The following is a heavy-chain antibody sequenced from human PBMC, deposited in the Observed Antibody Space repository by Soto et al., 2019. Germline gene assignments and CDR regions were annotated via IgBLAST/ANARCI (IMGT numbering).Heavy chain of an antibody. J-gene: IGHJ4*02. D-gene: IGHD3-22*01. CDR3: ARGSNYYGSSAYYYIFDY. CDR2: INPNGGGT. Sequence: GASVKVSCKACGYTLTDHYIHWVRQAPGLGLEWLGWINPNGGGTNYAQKFQGWVTMTRDTSVNTAYMELGRLRSDDTAVYYCARGSNYYGSSAYYYIFDYWGQGTLVTVSS. V-gene: IGHV1-2*04. CDR1: GYTLTDHY.